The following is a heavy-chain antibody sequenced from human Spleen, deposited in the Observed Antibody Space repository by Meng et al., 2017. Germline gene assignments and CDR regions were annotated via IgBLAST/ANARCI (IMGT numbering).Heavy chain of an antibody. D-gene: IGHD1-26*01. CDR1: GYSFTSYA. V-gene: IGHV1-3*01. J-gene: IGHJ4*02. CDR2: INAANGYT. CDR3: ARQWEE. Sequence: QVQLVQSGAEVKEPGASVKVSCKASGYSFTSYAIHWVRQAPGQGLEWMGWINAANGYTEYSQRLQGRVTITRDTSASTAYMELSSLTSEDTAVYYCARQWEEWGQGTLVTSPQ.